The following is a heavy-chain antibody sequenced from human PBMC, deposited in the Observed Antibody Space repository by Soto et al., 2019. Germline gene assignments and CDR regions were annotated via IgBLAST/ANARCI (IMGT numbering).Heavy chain of an antibody. J-gene: IGHJ4*02. CDR3: TRHDTVYGSGSYYVDY. CDR1: GYSFTRFL. V-gene: IGHV5-51*01. Sequence: GESLKISCKGSGYSFTRFLIGWVRQMPGKGLEWMGNIYPGDSDTRYSPSFQGQVTISVDKSISTAYLQWSSLKASDTAMYYCTRHDTVYGSGSYYVDYWGQGTLVTVSS. D-gene: IGHD3-10*01. CDR2: IYPGDSDT.